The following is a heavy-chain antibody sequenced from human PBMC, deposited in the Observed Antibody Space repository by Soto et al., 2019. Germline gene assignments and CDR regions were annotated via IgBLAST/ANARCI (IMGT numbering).Heavy chain of an antibody. Sequence: QVHLVQSGAEVKKPGASVKVSCKGSGYAFTTYGITWVRQAPGQGLEWMEWISAHNGNTNYAQKLQGRVTVTRDTSTSTAYMELRSLRSDDTAVYDCARGRYGDYWGQGALVTVSS. D-gene: IGHD1-1*01. V-gene: IGHV1-18*01. J-gene: IGHJ4*02. CDR2: ISAHNGNT. CDR3: ARGRYGDY. CDR1: GYAFTTYG.